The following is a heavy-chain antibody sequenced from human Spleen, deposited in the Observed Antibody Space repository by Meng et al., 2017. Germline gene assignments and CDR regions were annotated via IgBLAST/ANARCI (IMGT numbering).Heavy chain of an antibody. D-gene: IGHD4-17*01. J-gene: IGHJ6*02. Sequence: ESLKISCAASGFTFSSYWMSWVRQAPGKGLEWIGSIYYSGSTYYNPSLKSRVTISVDTSKNQFSLKLSSVTAEDTTVYYCARSSTDGVTTVNCYYYGMDVWGQGTTVTVSS. CDR1: GFTFSSYW. V-gene: IGHV4-38-2*01. CDR2: IYYSGST. CDR3: ARSSTDGVTTVNCYYYGMDV.